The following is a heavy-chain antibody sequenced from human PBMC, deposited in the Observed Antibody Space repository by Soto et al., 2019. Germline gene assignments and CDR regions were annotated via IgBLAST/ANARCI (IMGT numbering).Heavy chain of an antibody. CDR1: GFTFSSYA. CDR3: AKLGDYRRVGYYGMDV. CDR2: ISGSGGST. D-gene: IGHD4-17*01. Sequence: EVQLLESGGGLVQPGGSLRLSCAASGFTFSSYAMSWVRQAPGKGLEWVSAISGSGGSTYYADSVKGRFTISRDNSKNTLYLQMNSLRAEDTAVYYCAKLGDYRRVGYYGMDVWGQGTTVTVSS. J-gene: IGHJ6*02. V-gene: IGHV3-23*01.